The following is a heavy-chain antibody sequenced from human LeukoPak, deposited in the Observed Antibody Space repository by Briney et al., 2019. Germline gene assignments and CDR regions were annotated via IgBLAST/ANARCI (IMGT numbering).Heavy chain of an antibody. CDR1: GFTFSSYW. CDR3: AKYFWSGYYFHYYYMDV. CDR2: INSDGSST. Sequence: GGSLRLSCAASGFTFSSYWMHWVRQAPGKGLVWVSRINSDGSSTSYADSVKGRFTISRDNAKNTLYLQMNSLRAEDTAVYYCAKYFWSGYYFHYYYMDVWGKGTTVTVSS. V-gene: IGHV3-74*01. D-gene: IGHD3-3*01. J-gene: IGHJ6*03.